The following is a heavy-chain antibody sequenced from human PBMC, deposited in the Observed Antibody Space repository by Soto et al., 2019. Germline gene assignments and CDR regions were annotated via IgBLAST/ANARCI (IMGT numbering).Heavy chain of an antibody. D-gene: IGHD3-22*01. Sequence: PGGSLRLSCAASGFAFRNYAMSWVRQAPGKGLEWVTAISGSGGSASYADSVKGRLSISRDNSMTTLYLQLNSLSAEDTAVYYCAKDLYYYESSGYYNWYFDLWGRGNLVTVSS. CDR3: AKDLYYYESSGYYNWYFDL. CDR1: GFAFRNYA. J-gene: IGHJ2*01. V-gene: IGHV3-23*01. CDR2: ISGSGGSA.